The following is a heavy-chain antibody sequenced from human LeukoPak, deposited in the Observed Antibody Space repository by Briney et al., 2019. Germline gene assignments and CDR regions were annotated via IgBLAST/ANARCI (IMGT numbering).Heavy chain of an antibody. J-gene: IGHJ6*03. CDR1: GGSISSYY. CDR2: IYTSGST. Sequence: SETLSLTCTVSGGSISSYYWSWIRQPAGKGLEWIGRIYTSGSTNYNPSLKSRVTMSVDTSKNQFSLKLSSVTAADTAVYYCARDSANYDFWSGSSAWYYYYYMDVWGKGTTVTVSS. V-gene: IGHV4-4*07. D-gene: IGHD3-3*01. CDR3: ARDSANYDFWSGSSAWYYYYYMDV.